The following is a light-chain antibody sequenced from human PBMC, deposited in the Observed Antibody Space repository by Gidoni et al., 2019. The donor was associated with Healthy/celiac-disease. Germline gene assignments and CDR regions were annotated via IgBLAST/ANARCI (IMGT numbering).Light chain of an antibody. V-gene: IGKV1-27*01. CDR3: QKYNSALLT. Sequence: DLQMTQSPSSLSASVGDRVTITCRASQRIRNYLAWYQQKPGKVPKLLIYAASTLQSGVPSRFSGSGSGTDFTLTISSLQPDDVATYYCQKYNSALLTFGGGTKVEIK. CDR2: AAS. J-gene: IGKJ4*01. CDR1: QRIRNY.